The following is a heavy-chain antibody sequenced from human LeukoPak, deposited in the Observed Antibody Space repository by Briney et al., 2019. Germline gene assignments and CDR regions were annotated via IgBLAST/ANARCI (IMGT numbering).Heavy chain of an antibody. V-gene: IGHV4-39*07. CDR3: ASLYSGYDDAFDI. CDR1: GGSISSSSYY. CDR2: IYYSGST. D-gene: IGHD5-12*01. J-gene: IGHJ3*02. Sequence: SETLSLTCTVSGGSISSSSYYWGWIRQPPGKGLEWIGSIYYSGSTYYNPSLKSRVTISVDTSKNQFSLKLSSVTAADTAVYYCASLYSGYDDAFDIWGQGTMVTVSS.